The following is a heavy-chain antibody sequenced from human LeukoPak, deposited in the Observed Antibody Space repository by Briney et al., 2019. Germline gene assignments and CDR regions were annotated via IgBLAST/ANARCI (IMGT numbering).Heavy chain of an antibody. V-gene: IGHV1-2*06. CDR2: INPNSGGT. J-gene: IGHJ4*02. D-gene: IGHD7-27*01. CDR1: GYTFTDYY. CDR3: ARDLPSTSNWELDY. Sequence: GASVKVSCKASGYTFTDYYIHWVRQAPGQGREWMGRINPNSGGTDDAQNFQGRVTMTRDTSISTAYMELSRLRSDDTAVYYCARDLPSTSNWELDYWGQGTLVTVSS.